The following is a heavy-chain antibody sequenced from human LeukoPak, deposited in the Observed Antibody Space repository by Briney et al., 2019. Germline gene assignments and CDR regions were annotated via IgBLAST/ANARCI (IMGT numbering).Heavy chain of an antibody. D-gene: IGHD5-24*01. CDR2: IIPIFGTA. Sequence: SVKVSCKASGGTFSSYAISWVRQAPGQGLEWMGGIIPIFGTANYAQKFQGRVTITADKSTSTAYMELSSLRSEDTAVYYCARGGDGYNQYYFDYWGQGTLVTVSS. J-gene: IGHJ4*02. CDR1: GGTFSSYA. V-gene: IGHV1-69*06. CDR3: ARGGDGYNQYYFDY.